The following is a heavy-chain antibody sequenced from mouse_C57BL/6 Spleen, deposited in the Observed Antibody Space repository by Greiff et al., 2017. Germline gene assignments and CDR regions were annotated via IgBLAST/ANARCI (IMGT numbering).Heavy chain of an antibody. CDR2: IHPNSGST. CDR1: GYTFTSYW. V-gene: IGHV1-64*01. D-gene: IGHD3-2*02. J-gene: IGHJ4*01. Sequence: QVQLQQPGAELVKPGASVKLSCKASGYTFTSYWMHWVKQRPGQGLEWIGMIHPNSGSTNYNEKFKSKATLTVDKSSSTAYMQLSSLTSEDSAVYYCARSRISRQLRLQGYAMDYWGQGTSVTVSS. CDR3: ARSRISRQLRLQGYAMDY.